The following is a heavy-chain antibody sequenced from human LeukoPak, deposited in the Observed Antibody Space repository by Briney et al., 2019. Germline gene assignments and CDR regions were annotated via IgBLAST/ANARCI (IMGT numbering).Heavy chain of an antibody. Sequence: PSQTLSLTCTVSGGSISSGGYYWSWIRQPPGKGLEWIGYIYHSRSTYYNPSLKSRVTISVDRSKNQFSLKLSSVTAADTAVYYCARAHSKLVLDYWGQGTLVTVSS. CDR3: ARAHSKLVLDY. V-gene: IGHV4-30-2*01. D-gene: IGHD6-6*01. CDR1: GGSISSGGYY. J-gene: IGHJ4*02. CDR2: IYHSRST.